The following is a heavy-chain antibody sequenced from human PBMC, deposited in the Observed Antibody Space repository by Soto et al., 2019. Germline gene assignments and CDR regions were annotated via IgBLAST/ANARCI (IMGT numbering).Heavy chain of an antibody. V-gene: IGHV4-31*03. CDR1: GGSISSGGYY. D-gene: IGHD4-17*01. CDR2: IYYSGST. Sequence: QVQLQESGPGLVKPSQTLSLTCTVSGGSISSGGYYWSWIRQHPGKGLEWIGYIYYSGSTYYNPSLKSRVTNAVGQSKDRFCLNLGAGTAADRAGDYCARGVGYGDPLDYWGQGTLVTVSS. J-gene: IGHJ4*02. CDR3: ARGVGYGDPLDY.